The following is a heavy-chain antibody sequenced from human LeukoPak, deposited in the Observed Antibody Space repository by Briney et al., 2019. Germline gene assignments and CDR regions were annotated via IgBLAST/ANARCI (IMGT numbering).Heavy chain of an antibody. CDR1: GGSISSGDYY. Sequence: SETLSLTCTVSGGSISSGDYYWSWIRQPPGKGLEWIGYIYYSGSTYYNPSLKSRVTISVDTSKNQFSLKLSSVTAADTAVYYCARVRRDYDFWSGYYIRGYFDYWGQGTLVTVSS. D-gene: IGHD3-3*01. J-gene: IGHJ4*02. CDR2: IYYSGST. V-gene: IGHV4-30-4*08. CDR3: ARVRRDYDFWSGYYIRGYFDY.